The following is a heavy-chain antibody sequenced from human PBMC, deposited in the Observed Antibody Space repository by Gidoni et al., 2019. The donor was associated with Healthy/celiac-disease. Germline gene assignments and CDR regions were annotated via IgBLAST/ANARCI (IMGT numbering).Heavy chain of an antibody. CDR2: ISSSSSYI. D-gene: IGHD3-3*01. CDR1: GFTFSSYS. CDR3: ARGGKGVTTSEAFDI. Sequence: EVQLVESGGGLVQPGGSLRLSCAASGFTFSSYSMNWVRQAPGKGLEWLSSISSSSSYIYYADSVKGRFTISRDNAKNSLYLQMNSLRAEDTAVYYCARGGKGVTTSEAFDIWGQGTMVTVAS. V-gene: IGHV3-21*01. J-gene: IGHJ3*02.